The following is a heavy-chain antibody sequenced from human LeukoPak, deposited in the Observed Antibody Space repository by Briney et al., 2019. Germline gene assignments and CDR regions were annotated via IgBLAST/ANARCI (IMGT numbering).Heavy chain of an antibody. CDR1: GGSLSPYY. CDR3: ARRQVGVLSGDFYYNYMDV. D-gene: IGHD1-26*01. V-gene: IGHV4-59*01. CDR2: VYSTGTT. J-gene: IGHJ6*03. Sequence: PSETLSLTCTVSGGSLSPYYWTWIRQSPGKGLEWIGYVYSTGTTNYNHSLRSRVTISVDTSKNQFSLKLTSVTAADTAIYYCARRQVGVLSGDFYYNYMDVWGKGTTVTVSS.